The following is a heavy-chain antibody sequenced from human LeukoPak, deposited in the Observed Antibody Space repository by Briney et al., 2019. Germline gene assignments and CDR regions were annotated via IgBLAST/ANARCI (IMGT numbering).Heavy chain of an antibody. CDR1: GGSISVSSYY. CDR3: ARGSPIAAAGPFDF. Sequence: SETLSLTCNVSGGSISVSSYYWGWIRQPPGKGLEWIGSIYYSGSTDCNPSLKSRVTISVDTSKNQFSLRLSSVTAADTAVYYCARGSPIAAAGPFDFWGQGTLVTVSS. D-gene: IGHD6-13*01. J-gene: IGHJ4*02. V-gene: IGHV4-39*07. CDR2: IYYSGST.